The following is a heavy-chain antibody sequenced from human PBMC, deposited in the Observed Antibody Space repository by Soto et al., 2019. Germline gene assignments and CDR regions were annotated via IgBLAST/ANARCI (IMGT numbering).Heavy chain of an antibody. CDR3: ARQVYGMDV. J-gene: IGHJ6*02. CDR2: IYYSENT. V-gene: IGHV4-59*08. Sequence: SETLSLTCTVSGGSVRNYYWSWIRQSPGKGLEWIGYIYYSENTKSYNPSLKSRVTISVDTSKNQLSLKLTSVTAADTAVYYCARQVYGMDVWGQGTTVTVSS. CDR1: GGSVRNYY.